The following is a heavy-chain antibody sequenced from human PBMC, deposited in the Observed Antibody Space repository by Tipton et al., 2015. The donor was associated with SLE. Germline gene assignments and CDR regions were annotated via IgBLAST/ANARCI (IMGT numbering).Heavy chain of an antibody. J-gene: IGHJ6*03. Sequence: TLSLTCTVSSDFFYSVNYYWAWFRQSPAKGLEYIGSIYLTARTDYNPSLTSRFSISVDTSKNQFSLMRRSVSAADTAVYYCARGWPQWLGRFYYYSMDVWGEGATVTVSS. D-gene: IGHD6-19*01. CDR3: ARGWPQWLGRFYYYSMDV. V-gene: IGHV4-39*07. CDR1: SDFFYSVNYY. CDR2: IYLTART.